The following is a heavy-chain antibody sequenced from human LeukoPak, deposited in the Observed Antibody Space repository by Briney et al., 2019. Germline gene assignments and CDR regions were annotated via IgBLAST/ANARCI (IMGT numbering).Heavy chain of an antibody. J-gene: IGHJ4*02. CDR2: MNPNSGNT. V-gene: IGHV1-8*02. CDR3: ARVELAGYNADY. CDR1: GYTFTSYG. D-gene: IGHD5-24*01. Sequence: ASVKVSCKASGYTFTSYGISWVRQAPGQGLEWMGWMNPNSGNTGYAQKFQGRVTMTRNTSISTAYMELSSLRSEDTAVYYCARVELAGYNADYWGQGTLVTVSS.